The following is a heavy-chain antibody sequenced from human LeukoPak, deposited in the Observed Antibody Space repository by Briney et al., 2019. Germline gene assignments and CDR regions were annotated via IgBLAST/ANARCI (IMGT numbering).Heavy chain of an antibody. J-gene: IGHJ6*02. CDR3: ASPIAVAGDVDV. Sequence: PSETLSLTCTVSGGSISSYYWSWIRQPPGKGLEWIGYIYYSGSTNYNPSLKSRVTISVDTSKNQFSLKLSSVTAADTAVYYCASPIAVAGDVDVWGQGTTVTVSS. CDR1: GGSISSYY. D-gene: IGHD6-19*01. V-gene: IGHV4-59*12. CDR2: IYYSGST.